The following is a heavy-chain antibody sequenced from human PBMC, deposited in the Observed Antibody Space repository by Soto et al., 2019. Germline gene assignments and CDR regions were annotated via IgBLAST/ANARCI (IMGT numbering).Heavy chain of an antibody. V-gene: IGHV3-23*01. CDR2: ISGSGGST. J-gene: IGHJ4*02. CDR1: GFTFSSYA. Sequence: GGSLRLSCAASGFTFSSYAMSWVRQAPGKGLEWVSAISGSGGSTYYAASVKGRFTISRDNSKNTLYLQMNSLRAEDTAVYYCAKSNYDFWSGYFGGPAYFDYWGQGTLVTVSS. D-gene: IGHD3-3*01. CDR3: AKSNYDFWSGYFGGPAYFDY.